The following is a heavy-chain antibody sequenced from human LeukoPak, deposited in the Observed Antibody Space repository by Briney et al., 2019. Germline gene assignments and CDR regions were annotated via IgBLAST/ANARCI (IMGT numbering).Heavy chain of an antibody. J-gene: IGHJ4*02. V-gene: IGHV4-31*03. Sequence: TSETLSLTCTVSGGSISSGGYYWSWIRQHPGKGLERIGYIYYSGSSYYNPSLKSRVTISVDTSKNQFSLKLSSVTAADTAVYYCACGAANSPLSGLWGQGTLVTVSS. CDR2: IYYSGSS. CDR3: ACGAANSPLSGL. D-gene: IGHD6-25*01. CDR1: GGSISSGGYY.